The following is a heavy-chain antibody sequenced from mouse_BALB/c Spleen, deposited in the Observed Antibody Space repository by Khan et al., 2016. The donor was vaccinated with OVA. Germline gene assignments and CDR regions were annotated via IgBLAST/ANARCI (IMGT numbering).Heavy chain of an antibody. V-gene: IGHV4-1*02. D-gene: IGHD1-1*01. CDR2: INPDSSSI. J-gene: IGHJ3*01. CDR1: GFDFRRYW. CDR3: ARLYYGSSFAY. Sequence: EVELVESGGGLVQPGGSLKLSCAASGFDFRRYWMSWVRQAPGKGLEWIGEINPDSSSINYTPSLKDKFIMSRDNAKNTLYLQMSKVRSEDTALYYCARLYYGSSFAYWGQGTLVTVSA.